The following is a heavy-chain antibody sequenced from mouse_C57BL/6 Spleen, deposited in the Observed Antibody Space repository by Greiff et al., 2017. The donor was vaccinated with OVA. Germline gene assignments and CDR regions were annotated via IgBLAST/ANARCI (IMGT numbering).Heavy chain of an antibody. D-gene: IGHD1-1*01. V-gene: IGHV1-64*01. CDR3: ARSAYYYGSSYAMDY. Sequence: QVHVKQPGAELVKPGASVKLSCKASGYTFTSYWMHWVKQRPGQGLEWIGMIHPNSGSTNYNEKFKSKATLTVDKSSSTAYMQLSSLTSEDSAVYYCARSAYYYGSSYAMDYWGQGTSVTVSS. CDR1: GYTFTSYW. CDR2: IHPNSGST. J-gene: IGHJ4*01.